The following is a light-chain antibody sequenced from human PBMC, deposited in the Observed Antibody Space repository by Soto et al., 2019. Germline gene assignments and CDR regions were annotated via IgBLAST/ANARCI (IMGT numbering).Light chain of an antibody. CDR3: SSYTSSTTLSVA. J-gene: IGLJ2*01. V-gene: IGLV2-14*01. Sequence: QSVLTQPASVSGSPGQSITISCTGTSSDVGGYNYVSWYQQHPGKAPKLMIYGVTNRPSGVSNRFSGSKSGNTASLTISGLQAEDEADYYCSSYTSSTTLSVAFGGGTKLTVL. CDR1: SSDVGGYNY. CDR2: GVT.